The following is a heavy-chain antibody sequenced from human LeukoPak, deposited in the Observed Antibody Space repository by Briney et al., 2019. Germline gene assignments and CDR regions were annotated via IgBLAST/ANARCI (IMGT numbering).Heavy chain of an antibody. J-gene: IGHJ5*02. D-gene: IGHD6-13*01. Sequence: ASVKVSCKASGYIFTDYYMHWVRQAPGQGLEWMGWINPNSGGTNYAQKFQGRVTMTRDTSISTAYMELSRLRSDDTAVYYCARRLAAAGTEGPWFDPWGQGTLVTVSS. CDR1: GYIFTDYY. CDR3: ARRLAAAGTEGPWFDP. CDR2: INPNSGGT. V-gene: IGHV1-2*02.